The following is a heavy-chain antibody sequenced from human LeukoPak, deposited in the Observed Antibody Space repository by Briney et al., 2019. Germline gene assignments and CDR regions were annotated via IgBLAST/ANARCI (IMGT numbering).Heavy chain of an antibody. V-gene: IGHV1-8*03. Sequence: ASVKVSCKASGYIFIDYEINWVRQARGQGLEWMGWMNPKSGDTGYEQKFQGRVTLTRDSSISTVYMELSSLRSEDTALYYCTRGRYMDVWGKGTTVTVSS. CDR3: TRGRYMDV. CDR1: GYIFIDYE. CDR2: MNPKSGDT. J-gene: IGHJ6*03.